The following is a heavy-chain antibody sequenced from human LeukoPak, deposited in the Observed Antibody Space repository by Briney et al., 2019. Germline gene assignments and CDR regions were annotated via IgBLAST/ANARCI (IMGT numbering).Heavy chain of an antibody. J-gene: IGHJ5*02. D-gene: IGHD3-3*01. CDR3: AKDVPYYDFWSGYYTRWFDP. V-gene: IGHV3-23*01. CDR2: ISGSGGST. Sequence: GGSLRLSCAASGFTFSGYAMSWVRQAPGKGLEWVSAISGSGGSTYYADSVKGRFTISRDNSKNTLYLQMNSLRAEDTAVYYCAKDVPYYDFWSGYYTRWFDPWGQGTLVTVSS. CDR1: GFTFSGYA.